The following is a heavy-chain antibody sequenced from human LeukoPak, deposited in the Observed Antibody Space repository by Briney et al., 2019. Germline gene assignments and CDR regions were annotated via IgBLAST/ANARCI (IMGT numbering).Heavy chain of an antibody. CDR3: ARGGLRVRWPQFRRNFDY. CDR2: INHSGST. CDR1: GGSFSGYY. J-gene: IGHJ4*02. V-gene: IGHV4-34*01. D-gene: IGHD5-24*01. Sequence: SETLSLTCAVYGGSFSGYYWSWIRQPPGKGLEWIGEINHSGSTNYNPSLKSRVTISVDTSKNQFSLKLSSVTAADTAVYYCARGGLRVRWPQFRRNFDYWGQGTLVTVSS.